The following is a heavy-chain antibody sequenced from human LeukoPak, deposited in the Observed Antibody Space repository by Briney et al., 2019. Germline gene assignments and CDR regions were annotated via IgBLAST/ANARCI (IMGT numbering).Heavy chain of an antibody. V-gene: IGHV3-23*01. CDR1: GFTFSSLA. Sequence: GGSLRLSCTASGFTFSSLAMTWVRQAPGKGLEWVSTILSNGDITYNADSVKGRFTISRDNSKNTLYLELNSLRVEDTATFYCAKGQELDDGVFDSWGQGTMVTVSS. D-gene: IGHD1-1*01. J-gene: IGHJ4*02. CDR2: ILSNGDIT. CDR3: AKGQELDDGVFDS.